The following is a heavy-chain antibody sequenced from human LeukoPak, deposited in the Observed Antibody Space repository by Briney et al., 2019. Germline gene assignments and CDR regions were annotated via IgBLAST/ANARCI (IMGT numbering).Heavy chain of an antibody. CDR2: ISSSSSTI. Sequence: GGSLRLSCAASGFTFSSYSMNWVRQAPGKGLEWVSYISSSSSTIYYADSVKGRFTISRDNAKNSLYLQMNSLRAEDTAVYYCARPRRPERIVVVTGDAFDIWGQGTMVTVSS. V-gene: IGHV3-48*01. CDR1: GFTFSSYS. D-gene: IGHD2-21*02. CDR3: ARPRRPERIVVVTGDAFDI. J-gene: IGHJ3*02.